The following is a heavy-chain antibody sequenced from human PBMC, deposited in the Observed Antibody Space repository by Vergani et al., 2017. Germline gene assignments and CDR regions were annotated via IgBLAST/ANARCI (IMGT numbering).Heavy chain of an antibody. V-gene: IGHV3-23*01. D-gene: IGHD6-6*01. CDR1: GFTFSSYA. CDR2: ISGSGGST. J-gene: IGHJ6*02. CDR3: ARDGVASEYSSSEYYYYGMDV. Sequence: EVQLLESGGGLVQPGGSLRLSCAASGFTFSSYAMSWVRQAPGKGLEWVSAISGSGGSTYYADSVKGRFTISRDNSKNTLYLQMNSLRAEDTAVYYCARDGVASEYSSSEYYYYGMDVWGQGTTVTVSS.